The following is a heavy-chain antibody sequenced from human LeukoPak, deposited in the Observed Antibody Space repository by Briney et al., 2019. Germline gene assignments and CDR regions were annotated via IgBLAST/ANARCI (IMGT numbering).Heavy chain of an antibody. J-gene: IGHJ4*02. CDR1: GFTFSSYA. CDR3: ASATMLGGYFDY. CDR2: ISGSGGST. Sequence: GGSLRLSCAASGFTFSSYAMSWVRRAPGKGLEWVSAISGSGGSTYYADSVKGRLTISRDNSKNTLYLQMNSLRAEDTAVYYCASATMLGGYFDYSGQGTLVTVSS. D-gene: IGHD3-10*02. V-gene: IGHV3-23*01.